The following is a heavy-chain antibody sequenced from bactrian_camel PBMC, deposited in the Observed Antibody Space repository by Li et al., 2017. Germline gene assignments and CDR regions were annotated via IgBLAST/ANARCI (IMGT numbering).Heavy chain of an antibody. CDR3: AAKGGYCSLFKVEFPY. D-gene: IGHD2*01. V-gene: IGHV3S31*01. CDR1: GDTYSTNC. Sequence: VQLVESGGGSVQAGGSMNLSCAISGDTYSTNCMGWFRQAPGKEREGVAAIYTGMGSSYYLDSVKGRFTISKDNAKNTVSLQMNSLKPEDTAMYYCAAKGGYCSLFKVEFPYWGQGTQVTVS. J-gene: IGHJ4*01. CDR2: IYTGMGSS.